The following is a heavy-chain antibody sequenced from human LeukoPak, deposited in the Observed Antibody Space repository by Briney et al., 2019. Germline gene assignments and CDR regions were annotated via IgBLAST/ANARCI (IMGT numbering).Heavy chain of an antibody. Sequence: SETLSLTCTVSGGSISSYYWSWIRQPPGKGLEWTGYSYYSGSTNYNPSLKSRVTISVDTTKNQVSLKLSSVTAADTAVYYCARGSGWYYYWGQGTLVTVSS. CDR1: GGSISSYY. J-gene: IGHJ4*02. D-gene: IGHD6-19*01. CDR3: ARGSGWYYY. CDR2: SYYSGST. V-gene: IGHV4-59*01.